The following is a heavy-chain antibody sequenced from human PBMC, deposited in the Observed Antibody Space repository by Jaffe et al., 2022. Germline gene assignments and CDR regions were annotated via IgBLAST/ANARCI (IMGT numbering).Heavy chain of an antibody. J-gene: IGHJ3*02. V-gene: IGHV3-30*02. CDR3: AKDHFTIFGVVIPGDAFDI. Sequence: QVQLVESGGGVVQPGGSLRLSCAASGFTFSSYGMHWVRQAPGKGLEWVAFIRYDGSNKYYADSVKGRFTISRDNSKNTLYLQMNSLRAEDTAVYYCAKDHFTIFGVVIPGDAFDIWGQGTMVTVSS. D-gene: IGHD3-3*01. CDR1: GFTFSSYG. CDR2: IRYDGSNK.